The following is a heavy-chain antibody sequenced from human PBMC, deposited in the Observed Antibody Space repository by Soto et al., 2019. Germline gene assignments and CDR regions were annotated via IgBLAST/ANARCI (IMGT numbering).Heavy chain of an antibody. Sequence: QVQLVQSGAEVKKPGSSVKVSCKASGGTFSSYTISWVRQAPGQGLEWMGRIIPILGIANYAQKFQGRVTITAAKYTSPANSELSSLRSEDTAVYYCARNNRDCSGGSCYAHAWGQGTLVTVSS. CDR3: ARNNRDCSGGSCYAHA. CDR2: IIPILGIA. D-gene: IGHD2-15*01. J-gene: IGHJ4*02. CDR1: GGTFSSYT. V-gene: IGHV1-69*02.